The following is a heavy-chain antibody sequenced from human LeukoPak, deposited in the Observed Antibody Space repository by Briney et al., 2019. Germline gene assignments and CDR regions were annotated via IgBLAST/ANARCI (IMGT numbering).Heavy chain of an antibody. Sequence: PSETLSLTCTVSGGSLSSYFWSWIRQPPGKGLEWIGYIHNSATTNCNPSLKSRVTISLDTAKNQFSLKLTSVTAADTAVYYCARSGYCTNGVCLDYWGQGTLVTVSS. V-gene: IGHV4-59*12. J-gene: IGHJ4*02. D-gene: IGHD2-8*01. CDR3: ARSGYCTNGVCLDY. CDR2: IHNSATT. CDR1: GGSLSSYF.